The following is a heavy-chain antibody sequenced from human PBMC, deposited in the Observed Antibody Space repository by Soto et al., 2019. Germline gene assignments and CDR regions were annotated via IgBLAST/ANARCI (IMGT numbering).Heavy chain of an antibody. CDR1: GYTFTDYY. CDR2: INPYNGGT. D-gene: IGHD4-17*01. CDR3: ARFDYGDYIFAFDI. V-gene: IGHV1-2*02. J-gene: IGHJ3*02. Sequence: QVQLVQSGAEVKKPGASVKVSCTASGYTFTDYYIHWVRQAPRQGLEWVGWINPYNGGTEYGKKFQGRVTMTRDTSISTAYMEMSRLRSDDTAVYYCARFDYGDYIFAFDIWGQGTMLTVAS.